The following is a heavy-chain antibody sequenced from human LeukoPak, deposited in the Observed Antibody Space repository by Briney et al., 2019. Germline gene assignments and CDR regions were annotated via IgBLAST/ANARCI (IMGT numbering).Heavy chain of an antibody. J-gene: IGHJ3*02. CDR2: IGNGGDG. D-gene: IGHD6-13*01. CDR3: TRDGAAAGTDALDI. Sequence: GGSLRLSCVGTGFVFGRHDMHWVRQRPGKGLEWVSGIGNGGDGYYEDSVKGRFTISREKATSSLYLQMNALRGDDTAVYFCTRDGAAAGTDALDIWGQGTMVIVSS. V-gene: IGHV3-13*01. CDR1: GFVFGRHD.